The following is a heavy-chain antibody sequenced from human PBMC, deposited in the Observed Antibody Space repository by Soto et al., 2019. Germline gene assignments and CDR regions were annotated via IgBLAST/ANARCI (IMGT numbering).Heavy chain of an antibody. CDR1: GYSVTSYW. V-gene: IGHV5-51*01. CDR2: IYPYDSDT. CDR3: STHFVGSTKGNFDY. Sequence: ESLKISCKTSGYSVTSYWIGWVRQMPGKGMEWMGNIYPYDSDTRYSPSFQGQVTISADTSITTAYLQWSGLRASDTYMYFWSTHFVGSTKGNFDYWGQGTLVTVSS. D-gene: IGHD2-2*01. J-gene: IGHJ4*01.